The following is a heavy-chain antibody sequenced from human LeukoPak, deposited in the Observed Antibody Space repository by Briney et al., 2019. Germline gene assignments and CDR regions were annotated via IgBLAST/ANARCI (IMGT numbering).Heavy chain of an antibody. CDR1: GYTFTGYY. J-gene: IGHJ3*02. V-gene: IGHV1-2*02. CDR3: ARFGASGAFDI. CDR2: INPNSGGT. Sequence: ASVKVSCKASGYTFTGYYMHWVRQAPGQGLEWMGWINPNSGGTNNEQKFQGRVTMTRDTSISTAYMELSRLRSDDTAVYYCARFGASGAFDIWGQGAMVTVSS. D-gene: IGHD1-26*01.